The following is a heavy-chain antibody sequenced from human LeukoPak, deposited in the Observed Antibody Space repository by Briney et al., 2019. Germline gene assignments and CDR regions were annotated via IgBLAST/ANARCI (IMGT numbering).Heavy chain of an antibody. CDR2: INPNSGGT. CDR1: GYTFTGYY. Sequence: ASVTASCQASGYTFTGYYVHWVRQAPGQMLDWIRWINPNSGGTNYAQKFPGSVTMTRDTSISTAYMELSRLRSDDTAVYYCAKIAAAGTSFDYWGQGTLVTVSS. V-gene: IGHV1-2*02. D-gene: IGHD6-13*01. CDR3: AKIAAAGTSFDY. J-gene: IGHJ4*02.